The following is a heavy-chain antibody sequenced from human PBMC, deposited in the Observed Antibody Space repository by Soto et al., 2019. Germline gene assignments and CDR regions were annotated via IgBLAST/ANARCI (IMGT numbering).Heavy chain of an antibody. V-gene: IGHV3-30*18. D-gene: IGHD3-10*01. Sequence: QVQLVESGGGVVQPGRSLRLSCAASGFTCSSYGMHWVLQAPGKGLEWVAVISYDGSNKYYADSVKGRFTISRDNSKNTLYLQMNSLRAEDTAVYYCAKDQLRGVRGVITYYYGMDVWGQGTTVTVSS. J-gene: IGHJ6*02. CDR2: ISYDGSNK. CDR3: AKDQLRGVRGVITYYYGMDV. CDR1: GFTCSSYG.